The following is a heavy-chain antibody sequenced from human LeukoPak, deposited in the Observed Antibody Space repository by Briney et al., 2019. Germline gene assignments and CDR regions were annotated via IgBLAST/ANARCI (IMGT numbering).Heavy chain of an antibody. CDR3: VRDRTYYGDY. CDR1: GFTFSHCG. V-gene: IGHV3-33*01. CDR2: IWYDGNSE. Sequence: GMSLRLSCAASGFTFSHCGFHWVRQAPGKGLEWVGVIWYDGNSEYYADAVKGRFTISRDNSKNTVYLQMNSLRAEDTAVYYCVRDRTYYGDYWGQGTQVSVSS. D-gene: IGHD2/OR15-2a*01. J-gene: IGHJ4*02.